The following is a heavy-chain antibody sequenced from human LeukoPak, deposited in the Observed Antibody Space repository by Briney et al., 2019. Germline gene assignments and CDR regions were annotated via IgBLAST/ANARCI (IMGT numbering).Heavy chain of an antibody. D-gene: IGHD1-7*01. CDR3: LREVDWKYAFDY. CDR1: GFTVSSNY. Sequence: GGSLRLSCAASGFTVSSNYMSWVRQAPGKGLEWVAVIRPDGSHISYVDPVKGRFTISRDNSNNMLYLQMSSLRAEDTALYYCLREVDWKYAFDYWGRGTLVTVSS. J-gene: IGHJ4*02. CDR2: IRPDGSHI. V-gene: IGHV3-33*08.